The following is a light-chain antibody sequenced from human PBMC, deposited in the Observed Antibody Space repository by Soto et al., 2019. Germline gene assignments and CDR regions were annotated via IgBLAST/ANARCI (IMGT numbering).Light chain of an antibody. V-gene: IGKV1-27*01. J-gene: IGKJ1*01. CDR2: DAS. CDR3: QKYNSAPRA. Sequence: DIQMTQSPSSLSASVGDRVTITCRASQGISNFLAWYQQKPGKVPKLLIYDASTLQSGVPSRLRGSGSGTDFTLTISSLQPEDVATYYCQKYNSAPRACGQGTKVEIK. CDR1: QGISNF.